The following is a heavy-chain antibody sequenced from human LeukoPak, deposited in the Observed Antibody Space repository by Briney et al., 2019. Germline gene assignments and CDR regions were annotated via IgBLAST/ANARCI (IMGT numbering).Heavy chain of an antibody. CDR1: GGSISSYF. D-gene: IGHD6-19*01. Sequence: TETLSLTCTVSGGSISSYFWTWIRQPAGRGLEWIGHIYSSGSFKYNPSLKSRVTMSIDTSKNQLSLKLNSVTAADTAVYYCARSGGSSSGSLGLWYSDIWGQGTMVTVSS. V-gene: IGHV4-4*07. J-gene: IGHJ3*02. CDR2: IYSSGSF. CDR3: ARSGGSSSGSLGLWYSDI.